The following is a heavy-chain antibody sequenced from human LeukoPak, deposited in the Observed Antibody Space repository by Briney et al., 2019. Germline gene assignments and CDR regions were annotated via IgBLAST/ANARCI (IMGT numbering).Heavy chain of an antibody. V-gene: IGHV1-18*01. J-gene: IGHJ4*02. Sequence: GASVKVSCKASGYTFTSYGISWVRQAPGQGLEWMGWISAYNGNTNYAQKLQGRVTMTRDTSTSTVYMELSSLRSEDTAVYYCARLGGEVGYYDSSGYFPFDYWGQGTLVTVSS. CDR3: ARLGGEVGYYDSSGYFPFDY. D-gene: IGHD3-22*01. CDR2: ISAYNGNT. CDR1: GYTFTSYG.